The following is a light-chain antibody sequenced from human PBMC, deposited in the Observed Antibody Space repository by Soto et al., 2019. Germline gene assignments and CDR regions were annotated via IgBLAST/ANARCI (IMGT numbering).Light chain of an antibody. CDR3: QQYHIYSGT. CDR2: KAS. J-gene: IGKJ1*01. V-gene: IGKV1-5*03. Sequence: IQITQSPSTLSASVGDRVTITYRASQTIDSWLAWYQQRPGKPPNLLIYKASTLASGVPSRFSGSGSGTEFTLTINSLQPDDFATYYCQQYHIYSGTFGQGTKV. CDR1: QTIDSW.